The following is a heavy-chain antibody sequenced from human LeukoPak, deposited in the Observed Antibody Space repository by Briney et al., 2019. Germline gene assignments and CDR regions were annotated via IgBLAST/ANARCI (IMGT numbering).Heavy chain of an antibody. Sequence: SETLSLTCTVSGGSVSSGSYYWSWIRQPPGKGLEWIGYIYYSGSTNYNPSLKSRVTISVDTSKNQFSLKLSSVTAADTAVYYCAREGGTYTSPFDYWGQGTLVTVSS. V-gene: IGHV4-61*01. CDR1: GGSVSSGSYY. CDR3: AREGGTYTSPFDY. CDR2: IYYSGST. D-gene: IGHD1-26*01. J-gene: IGHJ4*02.